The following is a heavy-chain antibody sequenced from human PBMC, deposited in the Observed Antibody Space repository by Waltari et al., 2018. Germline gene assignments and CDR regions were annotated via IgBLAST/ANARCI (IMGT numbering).Heavy chain of an antibody. CDR3: ARGGYCSGGSCYSSDY. Sequence: QVQLQESGPGLVKPSQTLSLTCTVSGGSISSGDYYWSWIRQPPGKGLEWIGYIYYRGSTYYNPSLKSRVTISVDTFKNQFSLKLSSVTAADTAVYYCARGGYCSGGSCYSSDYWGQGTLVTVSS. CDR1: GGSISSGDYY. J-gene: IGHJ4*02. CDR2: IYYRGST. D-gene: IGHD2-15*01. V-gene: IGHV4-30-4*08.